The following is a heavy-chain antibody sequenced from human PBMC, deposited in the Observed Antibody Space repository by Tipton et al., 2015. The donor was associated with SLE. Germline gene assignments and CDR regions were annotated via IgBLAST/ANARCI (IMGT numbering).Heavy chain of an antibody. Sequence: TLSLTCSVYGGSFGGYYWGWIRQSPGKGLEWIGYISYGGGTNYNPSLKSRVTISVDTAKNQFPLKLTSVTAADTAVYYCARGMVTWRGAIVGVDVWGQGTTVNVAS. J-gene: IGHJ6*02. CDR2: ISYGGGT. V-gene: IGHV4-59*08. CDR3: ARGMVTWRGAIVGVDV. D-gene: IGHD2-21*02. CDR1: GGSFGGYY.